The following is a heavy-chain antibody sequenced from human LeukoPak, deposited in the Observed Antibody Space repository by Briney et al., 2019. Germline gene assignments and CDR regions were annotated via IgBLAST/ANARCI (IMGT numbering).Heavy chain of an antibody. J-gene: IGHJ6*02. CDR2: ISPVSSYT. Sequence: GGPLRSSCLASGFSFNVSTMIGVPEAPGKGLKWASTISPVSSYTWYAESVKGRFTISRDNPKNSLYLQMDSLRAEDTAVYYCVRDVSRRIGMDVWGQGTTVTVSS. V-gene: IGHV3-21*01. D-gene: IGHD2/OR15-2a*01. CDR1: GFSFNVST. CDR3: VRDVSRRIGMDV.